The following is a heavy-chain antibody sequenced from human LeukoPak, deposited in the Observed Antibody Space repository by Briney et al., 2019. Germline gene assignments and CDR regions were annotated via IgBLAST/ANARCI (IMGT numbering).Heavy chain of an antibody. D-gene: IGHD3-9*01. J-gene: IGHJ4*02. CDR1: GGTFSSYA. Sequence: SVKVSCKASGGTFSSYAISWVRQAPGQGLEWMGGIIPIFGTANYAQKFQGRVTITADESTSTAYMELSSLRSEDTAVYYCARDREVTIANYFDYWGQGTLVTVSS. V-gene: IGHV1-69*01. CDR2: IIPIFGTA. CDR3: ARDREVTIANYFDY.